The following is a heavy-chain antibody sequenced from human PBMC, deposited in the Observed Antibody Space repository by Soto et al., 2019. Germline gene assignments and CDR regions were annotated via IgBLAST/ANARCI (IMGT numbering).Heavy chain of an antibody. CDR1: GLTFSSHG. D-gene: IGHD4-17*01. V-gene: IGHV3-30*18. Sequence: QVQLVESGGGVVKPGRSLRLSCAASGLTFSSHGMHWVRQAPGKGREWVAIISYDGSNKYNTDSMKGRFTISRDNSKNTLYLQMNSLRPEDTAVYYCAKGTGYGDYASHYWGQGTLVTVSS. CDR3: AKGTGYGDYASHY. CDR2: ISYDGSNK. J-gene: IGHJ4*02.